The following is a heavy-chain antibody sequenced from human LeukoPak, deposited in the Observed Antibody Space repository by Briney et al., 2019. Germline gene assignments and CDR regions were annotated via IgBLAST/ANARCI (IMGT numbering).Heavy chain of an antibody. J-gene: IGHJ4*02. Sequence: GGSLRLSCAASGFTFSSYWMSWVRQAPGKGLEWVANIKQDGSEKYYVDSVKGRFTISRDNAKNSLYLQMNSLRAEDTAVYYCARDSFLRQQLATPFDYWGQGTLVTVSS. CDR2: IKQDGSEK. V-gene: IGHV3-7*01. D-gene: IGHD6-13*01. CDR3: ARDSFLRQQLATPFDY. CDR1: GFTFSSYW.